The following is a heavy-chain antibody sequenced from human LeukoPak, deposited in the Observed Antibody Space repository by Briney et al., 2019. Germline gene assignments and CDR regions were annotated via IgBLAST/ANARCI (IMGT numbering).Heavy chain of an antibody. D-gene: IGHD2-15*01. Sequence: PSETLSLTCTVSGGSISSYYWSWIRQPPGKGLEWIGYIYYSGSTNYNPSLKSRVTISVDTSKYPISLTLSPLTAADTAVYFCARRYCSGSTCYAFDYWGQATLVTVSS. CDR3: ARRYCSGSTCYAFDY. CDR1: GGSISSYY. J-gene: IGHJ4*02. CDR2: IYYSGST. V-gene: IGHV4-59*01.